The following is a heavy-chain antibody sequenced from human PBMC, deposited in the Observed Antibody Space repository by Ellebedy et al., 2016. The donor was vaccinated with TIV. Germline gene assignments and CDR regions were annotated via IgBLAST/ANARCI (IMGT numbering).Heavy chain of an antibody. V-gene: IGHV3-30*04. D-gene: IGHD1-26*01. CDR2: ISYDGSNK. CDR1: GFTLSNFA. J-gene: IGHJ4*02. Sequence: GGSLRLXXAASGFTLSNFAMHWVRQAPGKGLEWVAVISYDGSNKYNADSVQGRFTISRDNSKNTLFLQINSLRAEDTALYYCARSGSYYGRFDYWGQGTLVTVSS. CDR3: ARSGSYYGRFDY.